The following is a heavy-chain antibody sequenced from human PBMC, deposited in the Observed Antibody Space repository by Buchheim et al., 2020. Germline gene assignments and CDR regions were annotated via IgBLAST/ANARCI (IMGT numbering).Heavy chain of an antibody. Sequence: EVQLVESGGGLVQPGGSLRLSCAASGFTFSSYWMSWVRQAPGKGLEWVAHIKQDGSEKYYVDSVKGRFTISRDNAKNSLYLQMNSLRAEDTAVYYCARDPARRSRAVAEYGMDVWGQGTT. CDR3: ARDPARRSRAVAEYGMDV. V-gene: IGHV3-7*01. D-gene: IGHD1-14*01. CDR2: IKQDGSEK. CDR1: GFTFSSYW. J-gene: IGHJ6*02.